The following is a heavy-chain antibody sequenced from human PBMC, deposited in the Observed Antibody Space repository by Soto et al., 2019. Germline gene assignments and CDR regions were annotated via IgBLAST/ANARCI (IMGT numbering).Heavy chain of an antibody. D-gene: IGHD2-2*01. J-gene: IGHJ3*02. CDR3: AKNYCGTSTTCFDACEI. CDR1: GFTFSDYA. Sequence: PGGSLRLSCAASGFTFSDYAMSWVRQVPGKGLQWVSAISGSGGSTYYSASLQGRVSISRDNSKNTLYLQMSRLRADDTAVYYCAKNYCGTSTTCFDACEIWVQGTMVTVSS. V-gene: IGHV3-23*01. CDR2: ISGSGGST.